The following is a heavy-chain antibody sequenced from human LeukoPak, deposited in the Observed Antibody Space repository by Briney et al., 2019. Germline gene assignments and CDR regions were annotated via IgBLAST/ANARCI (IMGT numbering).Heavy chain of an antibody. CDR2: IYYSGST. D-gene: IGHD1-26*01. CDR1: GGSINSYY. V-gene: IGHV4-59*01. J-gene: IGHJ4*02. CDR3: ARVGRGSDFDY. Sequence: PSETLSLTCTVSGGSINSYYWNWFRQPPGKGLGWIGYIYYSGSTNYNPSLKSRVTISVDTSKNRFSLKLSSVTAADTAVYYCARVGRGSDFDYWGQGTLVTVSS.